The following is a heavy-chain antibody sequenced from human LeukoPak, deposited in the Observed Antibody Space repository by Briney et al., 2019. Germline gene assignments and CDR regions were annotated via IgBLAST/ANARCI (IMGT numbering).Heavy chain of an antibody. J-gene: IGHJ4*02. Sequence: PGGSLRLSCAASGFTFSSYGMHWVRQAPGKGLEWVAVIWYDGSNKYYADSVKGRFTISRDNSKNTLYLQMNSLRAEDTAVYYCARDGHYYDSSGYYFDYWGQGTLVTVSS. V-gene: IGHV3-33*01. CDR2: IWYDGSNK. CDR1: GFTFSSYG. D-gene: IGHD3-22*01. CDR3: ARDGHYYDSSGYYFDY.